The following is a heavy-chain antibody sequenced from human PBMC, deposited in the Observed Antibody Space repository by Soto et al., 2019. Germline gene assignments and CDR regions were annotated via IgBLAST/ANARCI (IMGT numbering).Heavy chain of an antibody. CDR2: IKQDGSEK. CDR3: ARISYGDYGPQFDY. Sequence: GGSLRLSCAASGFTFSSYWMSWVRQAPGKGLEWVANIKQDGSEKYYVDSVKGRFTISRDNAKNSLYLQMNSLRAEDTAVYYCARISYGDYGPQFDYWGQGTLVTVSS. CDR1: GFTFSSYW. D-gene: IGHD4-17*01. J-gene: IGHJ4*02. V-gene: IGHV3-7*01.